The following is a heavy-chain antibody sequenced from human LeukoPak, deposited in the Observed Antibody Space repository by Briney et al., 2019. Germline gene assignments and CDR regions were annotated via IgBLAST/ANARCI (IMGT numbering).Heavy chain of an antibody. Sequence: GGSLRLSCAASGFSLSSYAMSWVSQAPGKGLERVSAISSSDDGTYHAGSVRGRFTISRDNTKNSLYLQMNSLRAEDTAVYYCSRNGKWSGPNDYWGQGTLVTVSS. CDR3: SRNGKWSGPNDY. D-gene: IGHD3-3*01. V-gene: IGHV3-23*01. J-gene: IGHJ4*02. CDR1: GFSLSSYA. CDR2: ISSSDDGT.